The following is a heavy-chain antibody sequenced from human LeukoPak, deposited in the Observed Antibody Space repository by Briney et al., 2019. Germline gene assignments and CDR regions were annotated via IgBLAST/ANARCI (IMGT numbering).Heavy chain of an antibody. D-gene: IGHD1-14*01. CDR3: ARGVEPLAANTLAY. V-gene: IGHV3-53*01. Sequence: GGSLRLSSAASGFTVITNDMTWVRQAPGKGLKWVSVLYSDGNTKYADSVQGRFTISRDNSKNTLYLEMNSLSPDDTAVYYCARGVEPLAANTLAYWGQGTLVTVSS. CDR1: GFTVITND. J-gene: IGHJ4*02. CDR2: LYSDGNT.